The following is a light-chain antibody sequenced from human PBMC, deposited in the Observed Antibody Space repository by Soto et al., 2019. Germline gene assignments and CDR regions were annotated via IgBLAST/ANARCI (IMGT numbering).Light chain of an antibody. J-gene: IGLJ1*01. CDR2: EGS. CDR3: CSYAGSSTYV. CDR1: SSDVGSYNL. V-gene: IGLV2-23*01. Sequence: QSALTQPASVSGSPGQSITISCTGTSSDVGSYNLVSWYQRHPGKAPKLMIYEGSKRPSGVSNRFSGSKSGNTASLTISGLQAEDEADYYCCSYAGSSTYVFGTGTKVT.